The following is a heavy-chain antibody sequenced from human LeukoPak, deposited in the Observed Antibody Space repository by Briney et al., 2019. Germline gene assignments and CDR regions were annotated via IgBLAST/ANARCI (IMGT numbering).Heavy chain of an antibody. CDR2: SSSSCTLI. J-gene: IGHJ5*01. D-gene: IGHD2-21*02. CDR3: AGVGLGDRYDNWIDA. CDR1: GLTYSYYG. Sequence: GGSLTLSCSASGLTYSYYGMNWLGQAPGKGLEWISYSSSSCTLIYYAESMKGRFTTSRDNAKNSLYLQINSLTEEDTAMYYCAGVGLGDRYDNWIDAWGQGTLVTVSS. V-gene: IGHV3-48*02.